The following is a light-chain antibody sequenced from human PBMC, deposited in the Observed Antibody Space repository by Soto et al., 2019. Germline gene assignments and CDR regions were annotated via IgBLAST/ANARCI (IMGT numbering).Light chain of an antibody. J-gene: IGKJ3*01. V-gene: IGKV3-15*01. CDR3: QQYHHRPPL. CDR2: STS. CDR1: QSVSIN. Sequence: EIVMTQSPATLSVSPGARATLSCRASQSVSINLAWYQKKPGQAPRLLIYSTSTRATGFPARFSGSGSETEFTLTISSLQSEDFAVYFCQQYHHRPPLFGPGTKVDI.